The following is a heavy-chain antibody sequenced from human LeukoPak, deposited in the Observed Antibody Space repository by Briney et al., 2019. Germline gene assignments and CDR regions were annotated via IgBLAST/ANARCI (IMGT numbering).Heavy chain of an antibody. Sequence: ASVKVSCKASGYTFTSYYMHWVRQAPGQGLEWTGIINPSGGSTSYAQKFQGRVTMTRDTSTSTVYMELSSLRSEDTAVYYCARAITIFGVVARKAFDIWGQGTMVTVSS. J-gene: IGHJ3*02. CDR1: GYTFTSYY. D-gene: IGHD3-3*01. CDR2: INPSGGST. CDR3: ARAITIFGVVARKAFDI. V-gene: IGHV1-46*01.